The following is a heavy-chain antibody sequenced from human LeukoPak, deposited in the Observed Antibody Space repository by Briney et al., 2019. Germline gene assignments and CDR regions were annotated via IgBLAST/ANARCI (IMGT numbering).Heavy chain of an antibody. CDR2: IIPIFGTA. J-gene: IGHJ3*02. CDR3: ARDRTLWAVAGTDPQGAFDI. D-gene: IGHD6-19*01. V-gene: IGHV1-69*05. Sequence: SVTVSCKAYGGTFSSYAISWVRPAPGQGLEWMGRIIPIFGTANYAQKFQGRVTHTTDESTNPAYMELSSLRSEDTAVYYCARDRTLWAVAGTDPQGAFDIWGQGTMVTVSS. CDR1: GGTFSSYA.